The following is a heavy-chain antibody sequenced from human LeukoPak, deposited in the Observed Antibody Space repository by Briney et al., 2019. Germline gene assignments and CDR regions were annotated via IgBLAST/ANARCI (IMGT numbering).Heavy chain of an antibody. J-gene: IGHJ2*01. CDR1: GFTVSSNY. CDR2: IDSGGIT. D-gene: IGHD4-23*01. Sequence: PGGSLRLSCAASGFTVSSNYMNWVRQAPGKGLEWVSVIDSGGITYHAESVKGRFTISRDNSKNTLYLQMNSLRAEDTAVYYCARDRWGYWYFDLWGRGTLVTVSS. CDR3: ARDRWGYWYFDL. V-gene: IGHV3-53*01.